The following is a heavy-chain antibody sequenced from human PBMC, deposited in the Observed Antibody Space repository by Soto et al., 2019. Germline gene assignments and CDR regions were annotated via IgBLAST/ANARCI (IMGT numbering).Heavy chain of an antibody. D-gene: IGHD6-13*01. Sequence: SETLSLTCTVSGDSVISATYYWSWIRQPPGKGLEWIGYIYYAGGTTYNSSLKSRVTISTDTSRSQLSLQLTSATPADTAVYYCARVLPGIAAAYDAFDVWGQGAMVTVSS. V-gene: IGHV4-61*01. J-gene: IGHJ3*01. CDR1: GDSVISATYY. CDR2: IYYAGGT. CDR3: ARVLPGIAAAYDAFDV.